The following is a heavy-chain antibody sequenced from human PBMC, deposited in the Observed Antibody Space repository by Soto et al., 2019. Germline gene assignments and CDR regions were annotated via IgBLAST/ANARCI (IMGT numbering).Heavy chain of an antibody. D-gene: IGHD5-18*01. Sequence: SETLSLTCTVSGGSISSGGYYWSWIRQHPGKGLEWVGYIYYGGTTYYNPSLKSRVTISLETYKSQLSLRLDSVTAADTAVYYCARGYSYTQPVFDYWGLGTLVTVSS. CDR2: IYYGGTT. J-gene: IGHJ4*02. CDR1: GGSISSGGYY. CDR3: ARGYSYTQPVFDY. V-gene: IGHV4-31*03.